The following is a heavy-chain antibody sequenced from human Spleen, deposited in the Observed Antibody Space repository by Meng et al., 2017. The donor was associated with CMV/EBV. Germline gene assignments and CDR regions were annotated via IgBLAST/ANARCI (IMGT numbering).Heavy chain of an antibody. V-gene: IGHV1-69*05. Sequence: GTFRSYAISWVRQAPGQGLEWMGGIIPIFGTANYAQKFQSRVTITTDESTSTAYMELSSLRSEDTAVYYCARVHGVVPAANYYFDYWGQGTLVTVSS. CDR3: ARVHGVVPAANYYFDY. D-gene: IGHD2-2*01. CDR1: GTFRSYA. J-gene: IGHJ4*02. CDR2: IIPIFGTA.